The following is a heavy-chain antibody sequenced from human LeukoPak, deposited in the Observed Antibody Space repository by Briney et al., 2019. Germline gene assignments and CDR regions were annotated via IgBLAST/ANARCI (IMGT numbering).Heavy chain of an antibody. Sequence: SETLSLTCTVSGGSISSGDYYWSWIRQPPGKGLEWIGYIYYSGSTYYNPSLKSRVTISVDTSKNQFSLKLSSVTAADTAVYYCARDSLVRGGARWFDPWGQGTLVTVSS. D-gene: IGHD3-10*01. CDR3: ARDSLVRGGARWFDP. V-gene: IGHV4-30-4*01. CDR2: IYYSGST. CDR1: GGSISSGDYY. J-gene: IGHJ5*02.